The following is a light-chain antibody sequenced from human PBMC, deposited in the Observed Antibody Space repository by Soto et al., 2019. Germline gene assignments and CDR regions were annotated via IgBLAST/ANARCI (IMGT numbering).Light chain of an antibody. Sequence: QSVLTQPPSASGTPGQRVTLSCSGSSSNIGFNAVNWYQQLPGTAPKLVMHGNNQRPSGVPDRFSGSKYVTSASLAISGRRTEDEARYYCAAWYDNLSGVVFGGGTKLTVL. CDR3: AAWYDNLSGVV. J-gene: IGLJ3*02. V-gene: IGLV1-47*02. CDR2: GNN. CDR1: SSNIGFNA.